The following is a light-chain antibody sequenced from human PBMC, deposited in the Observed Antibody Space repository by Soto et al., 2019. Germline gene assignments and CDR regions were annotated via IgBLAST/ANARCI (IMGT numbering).Light chain of an antibody. CDR1: QCISNY. J-gene: IGKJ5*01. CDR3: QQYENLPT. Sequence: DIQMTQSPSSLSASVGERVTISCRASQCISNYLAWYQQKHRKVHKLLIYAASALQTGVASRFRGSGSGTDFNFTISRLQPEHIETYYCQQYENLPTFGQGTRLEIK. V-gene: IGKV1-27*01. CDR2: AAS.